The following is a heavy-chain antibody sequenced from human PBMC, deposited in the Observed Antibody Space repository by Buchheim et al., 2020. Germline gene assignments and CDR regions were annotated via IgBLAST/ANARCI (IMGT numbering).Heavy chain of an antibody. J-gene: IGHJ4*02. CDR2: IKQDGSEK. CDR3: ARVSSGWPLPYYFDY. V-gene: IGHV3-7*04. CDR1: GFTFSSYW. D-gene: IGHD6-19*01. Sequence: EVQLVESGGGLVQPGGSLRLSCAASGFTFSSYWMSWVRQAPGKGLEWVANIKQDGSEKYYVDSVKGRFTISRDNATNSLYLQMNSLRAEDTAVYYCARVSSGWPLPYYFDYWGQGTL.